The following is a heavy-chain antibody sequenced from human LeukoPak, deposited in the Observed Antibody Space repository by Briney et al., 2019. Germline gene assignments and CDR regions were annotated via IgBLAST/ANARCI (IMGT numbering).Heavy chain of an antibody. CDR1: GGSISSYY. CDR2: IYYSGST. J-gene: IGHJ4*02. V-gene: IGHV4-59*01. Sequence: SETLSLTCTVSGGSISSYYWSWIRQPPGKGLEWIGYIYYSGSTNYNPSLKSRVTISVDTSKNQFSLKLSSVTAADTAVYYCARGPADYDYVWGSPPVPDYWGQGTLVTVSS. D-gene: IGHD3-16*01. CDR3: ARGPADYDYVWGSPPVPDY.